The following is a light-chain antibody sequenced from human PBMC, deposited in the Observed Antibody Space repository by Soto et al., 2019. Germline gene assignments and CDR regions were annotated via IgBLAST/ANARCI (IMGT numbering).Light chain of an antibody. J-gene: IGLJ2*01. Sequence: QSVLTQPPSASGTPGQRVTISCSGSSSNIGSNTVNWYQQLPGTAPKLLIYANDQRPSGVPDRFSGSKSGTSASLGISGLQSEDEAHYYCAAWDDSLNGVLFGGGTKLTVL. V-gene: IGLV1-44*01. CDR2: AND. CDR3: AAWDDSLNGVL. CDR1: SSNIGSNT.